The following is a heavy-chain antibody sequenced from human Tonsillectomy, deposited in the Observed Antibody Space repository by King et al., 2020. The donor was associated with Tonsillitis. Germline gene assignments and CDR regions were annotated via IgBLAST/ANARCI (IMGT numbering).Heavy chain of an antibody. V-gene: IGHV3-74*01. CDR1: GFTFSTYW. CDR2: VNSDGSSP. CDR3: ARGGFSFDQ. Sequence: EVQLVESGGDLVQPGGSLRLSCAAAGFTFSTYWMHWVRQAPGKGLVWVSRVNSDGSSPIYADSVKGRFTISRDNAKNTLYLQMNSLRAEDTAVYYCARGGFSFDQWGQGTLVTVSS. J-gene: IGHJ5*02.